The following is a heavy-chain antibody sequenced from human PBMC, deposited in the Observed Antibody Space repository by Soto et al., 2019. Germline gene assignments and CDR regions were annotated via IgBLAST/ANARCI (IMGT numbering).Heavy chain of an antibody. CDR2: IWYDGSNK. J-gene: IGHJ4*02. CDR1: GFTFSSYG. D-gene: IGHD1-1*01. V-gene: IGHV3-33*01. Sequence: PVGSLRLSCAASGFTFSSYGMHWVRQAPGKGLEWVAVIWYDGSNKYYADSVKGRFTISRDNSKNTLYLQMNSLRAEDTAVYYCARERELWTFDYWGQGTLVTVSS. CDR3: ARERELWTFDY.